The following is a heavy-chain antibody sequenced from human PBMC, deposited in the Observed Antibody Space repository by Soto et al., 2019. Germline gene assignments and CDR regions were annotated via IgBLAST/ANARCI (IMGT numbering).Heavy chain of an antibody. CDR3: ARDGGDCGYRLAYYYYIGMDV. J-gene: IGHJ6*02. CDR1: GYTFTSYD. CDR2: INIGSGNT. V-gene: IGHV1-3*04. D-gene: IGHD2-21*02. Sequence: ASVKVSCKASGYTFTSYDINWVRQAPGQRLEWMGWINIGSGNTEYSQNFQDRITITRDTSASTVYMELSGLRSEDTAVYYCARDGGDCGYRLAYYYYIGMDVWGQGTAVTVSS.